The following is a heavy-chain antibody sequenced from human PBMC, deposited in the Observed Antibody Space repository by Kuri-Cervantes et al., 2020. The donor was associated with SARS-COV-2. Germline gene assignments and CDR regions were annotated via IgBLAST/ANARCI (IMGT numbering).Heavy chain of an antibody. J-gene: IGHJ4*02. CDR3: TTLIDY. Sequence: GGSLRLSCAASGFTFSNAWMSWVRQAPGKGLEWVGRIRGKANNYATAYAASVKGRFTISRDDLKNMAYLQMNSLKTEDTAVYYCTTLIDYWGQGALVTVSS. V-gene: IGHV3-73*01. CDR1: GFTFSNAW. CDR2: IRGKANNYAT.